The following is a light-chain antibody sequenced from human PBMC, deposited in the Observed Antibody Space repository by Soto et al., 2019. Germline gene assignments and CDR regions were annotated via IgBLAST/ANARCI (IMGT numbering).Light chain of an antibody. V-gene: IGLV2-23*03. Sequence: QSALTQPASVSGSPEQSITISCTGTSSDVGSYNLVSWYQQYPGKAPKLIIYEGSERPSGISNRFSGSKSGNTASLTISGLQAEDEADYYCSSYAGRSSFPSAFGTRTKVTVL. CDR1: SSDVGSYNL. CDR2: EGS. CDR3: SSYAGRSSFPSA. J-gene: IGLJ1*01.